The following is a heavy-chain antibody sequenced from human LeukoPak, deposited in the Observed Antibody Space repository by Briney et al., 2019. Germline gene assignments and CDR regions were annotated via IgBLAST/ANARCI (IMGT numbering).Heavy chain of an antibody. V-gene: IGHV3-48*01. D-gene: IGHD3-22*01. Sequence: PGGSLRLSCASSGFNFSTYTMNWVPDAPGEGVEWLSYITSSSNSIYYADSVRGGFTIPRTHPKTSLSPQLDSRRAQATPVSSVARASSGYGFYSNYWGQGTLGTVSS. CDR2: ITSSSNSI. J-gene: IGHJ4*02. CDR3: ARASSGYGFYSNY. CDR1: GFNFSTYT.